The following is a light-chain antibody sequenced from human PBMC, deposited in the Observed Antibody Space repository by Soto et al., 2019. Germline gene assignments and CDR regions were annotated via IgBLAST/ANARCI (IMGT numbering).Light chain of an antibody. V-gene: IGLV1-44*01. CDR1: SSNIGSKT. CDR2: NSY. CDR3: SSWDASLTGYV. J-gene: IGLJ1*01. Sequence: QSALTQPPSASGTPGQRVTISCSGSSSNIGSKTVNWYQQLPGTVPKLLIYNSYQRPSGVPDRFSASKSGTSASLAISGLQSEDEADYYCSSWDASLTGYVFGTGTKVTVL.